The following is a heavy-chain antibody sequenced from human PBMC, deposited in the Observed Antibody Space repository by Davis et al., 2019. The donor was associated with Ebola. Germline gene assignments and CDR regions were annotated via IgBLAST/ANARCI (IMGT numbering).Heavy chain of an antibody. Sequence: GGSLRLSCAASGFTFDDYAMHWVRQAPGQGLELVSGISWNSGSIGYADSVKGRFTISRDNAKNSLYLQMNSLRAEDTALYYCAKDIHYYYGMDVWGQGTTVTVSS. CDR3: AKDIHYYYGMDV. CDR2: ISWNSGSI. CDR1: GFTFDDYA. J-gene: IGHJ6*02. V-gene: IGHV3-9*01.